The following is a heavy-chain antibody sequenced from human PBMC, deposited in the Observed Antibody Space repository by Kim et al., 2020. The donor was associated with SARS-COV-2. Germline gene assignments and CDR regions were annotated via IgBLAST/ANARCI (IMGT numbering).Heavy chain of an antibody. CDR2: ISWNSGSI. V-gene: IGHV3-9*01. D-gene: IGHD6-13*01. J-gene: IGHJ4*01. CDR1: GFTFDDYA. Sequence: GGSLRLSCAASGFTFDDYAMHWVRQAPGKGLEWVSGISWNSGSIGYADSVKGRFTISRDNAKNSLYLQMNSLRAEDTALYYCAKAHGAAGTEEGYYFDY. CDR3: AKAHGAAGTEEGYYFDY.